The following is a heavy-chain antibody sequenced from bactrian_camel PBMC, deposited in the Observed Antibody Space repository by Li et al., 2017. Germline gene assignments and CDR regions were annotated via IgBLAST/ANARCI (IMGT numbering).Heavy chain of an antibody. CDR3: GATDIWYFARGDYPKMPIAT. CDR2: IDEDGGT. CDR1: GMGRVKYC. V-gene: IGHV3S9*01. J-gene: IGHJ4*01. Sequence: HVQLVESGGGSVQAGGSLKLSCEYSGMGRVKYCMGWLRQVSGGEVKGVASIDEDGGTTYADSVKGRFTISRDNTENAVYLQMNSLKTEDTGVYYCGATDIWYFARGDYPKMPIATGVRGPRSPSP. D-gene: IGHD1*01.